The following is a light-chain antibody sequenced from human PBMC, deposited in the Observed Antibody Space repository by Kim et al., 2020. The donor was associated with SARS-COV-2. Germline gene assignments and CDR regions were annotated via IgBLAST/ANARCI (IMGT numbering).Light chain of an antibody. J-gene: IGKJ5*01. CDR2: AAA. CDR1: QSISTH. V-gene: IGKV1-39*01. Sequence: ASVGDRVTITCRESQSISTHLNWYQQKPGKAPNLLIYAAANLQSGVPSRFSGSGSGAEFTLTISSLQAEDFATFYCQQSHSTPLTFGQGTRLEIK. CDR3: QQSHSTPLT.